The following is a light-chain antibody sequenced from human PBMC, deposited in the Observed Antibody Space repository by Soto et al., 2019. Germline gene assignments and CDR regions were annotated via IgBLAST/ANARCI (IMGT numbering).Light chain of an antibody. CDR3: QQYNSYSG. J-gene: IGKJ1*01. CDR1: QSISSW. CDR2: DAS. Sequence: DIQMTPSPSHLSASVGDRVTITCRASQSISSWLAWYQQKPGKAPKLLIYDASSLESGVPSRFSGSGSGTEFTLTISSLQPDDFATYYCQQYNSYSGFGQGTKVDIK. V-gene: IGKV1-5*01.